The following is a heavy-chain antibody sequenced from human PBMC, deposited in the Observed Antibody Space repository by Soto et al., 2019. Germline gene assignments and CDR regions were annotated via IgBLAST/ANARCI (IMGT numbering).Heavy chain of an antibody. CDR3: ARRLSGPKEVYNAYYFYGLDV. V-gene: IGHV5-10-1*01. CDR2: IDPSDSYT. CDR1: GYSFTSHW. Sequence: PGESLKISCQGSGYSFTSHWITWVRQTPGKGLEWMGRIDPSDSYTNYSPSFQGRVTISADRSISTAFLQWSSLEASDTAIYYCARRLSGPKEVYNAYYFYGLDVWGQGTTVTVSS. D-gene: IGHD1-1*01. J-gene: IGHJ6*02.